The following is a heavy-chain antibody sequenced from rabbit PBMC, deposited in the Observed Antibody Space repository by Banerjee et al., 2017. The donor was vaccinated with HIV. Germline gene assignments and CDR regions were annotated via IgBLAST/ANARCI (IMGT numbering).Heavy chain of an antibody. CDR3: ARDLAGVIGWNFDL. V-gene: IGHV1S45*01. J-gene: IGHJ4*01. CDR1: GFDFSSNA. D-gene: IGHD4-1*01. CDR2: INTSSGNT. Sequence: QEQLEESGGDLVKPEGSLTLTCKASGFDFSSNAMCWVRQAPGKGPEWIACINTSSGNTVYATWAKGRFTISKTSSTTVTLQMTSLTAADTATYFCARDLAGVIGWNFDLWGQGTLVTVS.